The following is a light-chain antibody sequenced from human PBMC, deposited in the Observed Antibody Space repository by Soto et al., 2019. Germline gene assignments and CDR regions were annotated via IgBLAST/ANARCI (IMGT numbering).Light chain of an antibody. J-gene: IGKJ2*01. Sequence: EMVLTQSPSTLSLSPGARATLSCRASQSVTSGYLAWFQQQHDQAPRLLIYGASRRATGVPDRFSGSGSGADFTLTISILESEEFAVYYCHQYGNSPRTFGQGTRLDIK. CDR1: QSVTSGY. CDR3: HQYGNSPRT. CDR2: GAS. V-gene: IGKV3-20*01.